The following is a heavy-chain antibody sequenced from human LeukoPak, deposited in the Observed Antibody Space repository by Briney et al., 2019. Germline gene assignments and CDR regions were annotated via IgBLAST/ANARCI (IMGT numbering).Heavy chain of an antibody. CDR2: INHSGST. J-gene: IGHJ5*02. CDR1: GGSFSGYY. D-gene: IGHD2-2*02. CDR3: ARAFSTSCYTRFDP. V-gene: IGHV4-34*01. Sequence: KASETLSLTCAVYGGSFSGYYWSWIRQPPGKGLEWIGEINHSGSTNYNPSLKSRVTISVDTSKNQFSLKLSSVTAADTAVYYCARAFSTSCYTRFDPWGQGTLVTVSS.